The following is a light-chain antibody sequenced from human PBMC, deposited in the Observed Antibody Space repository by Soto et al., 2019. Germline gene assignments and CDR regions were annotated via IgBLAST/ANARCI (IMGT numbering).Light chain of an antibody. J-gene: IGLJ2*01. Sequence: QSALTQPPSASGSPGQSVTISCTGTSSDVGGYNYVSWYQQHPSKAPKLMIYEVSKRPSGVPDRFSGSKSGNTASLTVSGLQAEDEADYYCSSYAGSNNLVVFGGGTKLTVL. CDR3: SSYAGSNNLVV. V-gene: IGLV2-8*01. CDR1: SSDVGGYNY. CDR2: EVS.